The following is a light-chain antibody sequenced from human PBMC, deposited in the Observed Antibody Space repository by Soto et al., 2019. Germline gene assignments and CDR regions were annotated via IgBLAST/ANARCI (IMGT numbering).Light chain of an antibody. CDR1: QSVSSNF. CDR2: GAS. J-gene: IGKJ1*01. Sequence: EIVLTQSPGTLSLSPGERATLSCRASQSVSSNFLAWYRQKPGQAPRLLIYGASNRATGIPDRFSGSGSGTDFTLTISRLEPEDFAVYYCQQYGESPRTFGQGTKVDIK. CDR3: QQYGESPRT. V-gene: IGKV3-20*01.